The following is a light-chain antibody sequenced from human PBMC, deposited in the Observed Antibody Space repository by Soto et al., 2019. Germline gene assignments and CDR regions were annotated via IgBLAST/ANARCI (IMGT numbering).Light chain of an antibody. V-gene: IGLV2-14*01. CDR3: ASYTSSGTYV. CDR2: DVT. CDR1: SSDVGGHNY. J-gene: IGLJ1*01. Sequence: QSALTQPASVSGSPGQSIAISCTGTSSDVGGHNYVSWFQQNPGKAPKLIIYDVTTRPSGVSDRFSGSKSGNTASLTISGLQAEDAADYYCASYTSSGTYVFGTGTKLTVL.